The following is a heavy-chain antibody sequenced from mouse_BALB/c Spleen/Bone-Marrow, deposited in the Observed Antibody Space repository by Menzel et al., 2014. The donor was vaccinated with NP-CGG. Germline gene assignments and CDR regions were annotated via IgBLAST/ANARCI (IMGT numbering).Heavy chain of an antibody. V-gene: IGHV4-2*02. CDR2: INPGSSTI. Sequence: EVQLVESGGGLVQPGGSLNLACVASGFDFGRYWMSWARQAPGTGLEWIGEINPGSSTINYSPSLKDKFIISRDNAKNTLYLQMSKVRSEDTALYYCARLGYYGYHDNWGQGTTLTVSS. D-gene: IGHD1-2*01. CDR3: ARLGYYGYHDN. J-gene: IGHJ2*01. CDR1: GFDFGRYW.